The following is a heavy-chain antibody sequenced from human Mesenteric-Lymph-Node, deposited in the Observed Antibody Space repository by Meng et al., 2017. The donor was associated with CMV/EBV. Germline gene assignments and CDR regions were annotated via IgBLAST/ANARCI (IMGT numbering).Heavy chain of an antibody. CDR3: ARDNVNPEGFDP. V-gene: IGHV1-2*06. J-gene: IGHJ5*02. CDR1: GFTFTSFG. CDR2: INPNTGNT. D-gene: IGHD2/OR15-2a*01. Sequence: VQLVQSGPEVKRPGASVKVSCRTSGFTFTSFGFTWVRQAPGQGLEWMGRINPNTGNTNYAQNFQGRVTMTRDTSISTAYMELGRLTSDDTAVYYCARDNVNPEGFDPWGQGTLVTVSS.